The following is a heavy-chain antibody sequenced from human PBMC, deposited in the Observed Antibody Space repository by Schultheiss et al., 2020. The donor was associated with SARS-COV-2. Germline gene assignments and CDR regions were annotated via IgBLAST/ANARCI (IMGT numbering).Heavy chain of an antibody. CDR1: GFTFSSYS. CDR3: ARDYCSITSCYDY. CDR2: ISGSGSPI. J-gene: IGHJ4*02. D-gene: IGHD2-2*01. Sequence: GGSLRLSCAASGFTFSSYSMNWVRQAPRKRPEWLSYISGSGSPIYYADSVKGRFTISRDTSKNTLYLQMNSLRAEDTAVYYCARDYCSITSCYDYWGQGTLVTVSS. V-gene: IGHV3-48*01.